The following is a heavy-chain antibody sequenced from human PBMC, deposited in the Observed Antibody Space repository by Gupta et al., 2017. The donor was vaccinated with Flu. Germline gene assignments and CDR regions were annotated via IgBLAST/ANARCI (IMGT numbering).Heavy chain of an antibody. J-gene: IGHJ4*02. D-gene: IGHD2-21*02. Sequence: EVQLVQSGAEEKKPGESLTISCKGSGYTFTSHWISWVRQVPGKGLEWVGRIDPSDSYSDNNPFFRGHITFSVDKATSTAYLQWSSLRGSDTATYYCATHTRIENCVGDCYLSNWGQGTRVTVSS. CDR1: GYTFTSHW. V-gene: IGHV5-10-1*01. CDR2: IDPSDSYS. CDR3: ATHTRIENCVGDCYLSN.